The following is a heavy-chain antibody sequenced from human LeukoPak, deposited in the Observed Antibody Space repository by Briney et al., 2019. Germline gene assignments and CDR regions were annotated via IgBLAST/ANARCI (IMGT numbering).Heavy chain of an antibody. V-gene: IGHV4-59*01. D-gene: IGHD1-26*01. CDR1: GGSISTYY. Sequence: SGTLSLTCTVSGGSISTYYWSWIRQPPGKELEWIASIYYSGSTNFNPSLKSRVTISVDTSKNQFSLKLRSVTAADTAVYYCARRGHSGSYYTFDYWGQGTLVAVSS. CDR3: ARRGHSGSYYTFDY. CDR2: IYYSGST. J-gene: IGHJ4*02.